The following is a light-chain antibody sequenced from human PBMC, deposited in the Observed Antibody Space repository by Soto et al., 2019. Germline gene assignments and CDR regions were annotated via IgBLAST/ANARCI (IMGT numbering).Light chain of an antibody. CDR3: QQYGSSLFT. V-gene: IGKV3-20*01. J-gene: IGKJ3*01. CDR1: QSVSSSY. Sequence: ERVWTQSPGTLSLSPGERATLSCRASQSVSSSYLAWYQQKPGQAPRLLIYGASSRATGIPDRFSGSGSGTDFTLTISRLEPEDFAVYYCQQYGSSLFTFGPGTKVDIK. CDR2: GAS.